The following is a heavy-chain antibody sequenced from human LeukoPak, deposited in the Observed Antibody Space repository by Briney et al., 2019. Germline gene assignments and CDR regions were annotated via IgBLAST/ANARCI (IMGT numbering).Heavy chain of an antibody. CDR2: MKPDGSER. Sequence: GGSLRLSCAAAGFTSSSHWMSWVRQAPGKGLEWVANMKPDGSERNYVDSVKGRFTISRDNAKNSLYLQMNSLRAEDTAVYYCAKDPSSGWPEAWFDPRGQGTLVTVSS. CDR3: AKDPSSGWPEAWFDP. V-gene: IGHV3-7*03. CDR1: GFTSSSHW. D-gene: IGHD6-19*01. J-gene: IGHJ5*02.